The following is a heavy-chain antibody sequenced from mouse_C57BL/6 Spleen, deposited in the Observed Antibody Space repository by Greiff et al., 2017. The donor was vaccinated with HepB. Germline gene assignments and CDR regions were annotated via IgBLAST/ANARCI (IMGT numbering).Heavy chain of an antibody. CDR2: IRNKANGYTT. Sequence: EVKLMESGGGLVQPGGSLSLSCAASGFTFTDYYMSWVRQPPGKALEWLGFIRNKANGYTTEYSASVKGRFTISRDNSQSILYLQMNALRAEDSATYYCARSLYPLYYFDYWGQGTTLTVSS. J-gene: IGHJ2*01. CDR1: GFTFTDYY. D-gene: IGHD1-1*01. V-gene: IGHV7-3*01. CDR3: ARSLYPLYYFDY.